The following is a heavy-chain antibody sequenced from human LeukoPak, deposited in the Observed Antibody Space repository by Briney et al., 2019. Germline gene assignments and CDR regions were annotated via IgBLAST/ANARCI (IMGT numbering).Heavy chain of an antibody. CDR1: GGSFSGYY. CDR2: INHSGST. V-gene: IGHV4-34*01. Sequence: SETLSLTCAVYGGSFSGYYWSWIRQPPGKGLEWIGEINHSGSTNYNPSLKSRVTISVDTSKNQFSLKLSSVTAADTAVYYCARHRSAPGNRARNWFDPWGQGTLVTVSS. J-gene: IGHJ5*02. D-gene: IGHD1-14*01. CDR3: ARHRSAPGNRARNWFDP.